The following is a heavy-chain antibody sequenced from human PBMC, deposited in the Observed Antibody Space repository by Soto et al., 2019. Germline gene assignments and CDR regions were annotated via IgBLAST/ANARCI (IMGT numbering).Heavy chain of an antibody. D-gene: IGHD6-13*01. CDR3: ARDDGLLVLDY. CDR2: ITIRSSYI. CDR1: GFAFSSYS. J-gene: IGHJ4*02. Sequence: EVQLVESGGGLVKPGGSLRLSCAASGFAFSSYSMNWVRQAPGKGLEWVAFITIRSSYIYYADSVRGRFTISRDNAKKSLDLQIDGLRAEDTAVYYLARDDGLLVLDYWGQGTLVTVSS. V-gene: IGHV3-21*01.